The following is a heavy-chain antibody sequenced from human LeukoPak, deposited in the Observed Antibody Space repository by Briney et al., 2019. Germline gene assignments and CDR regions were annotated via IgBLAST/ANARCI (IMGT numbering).Heavy chain of an antibody. V-gene: IGHV1-8*01. J-gene: IGHJ6*02. CDR1: GYTFTSYD. CDR2: MNPNSGNT. D-gene: IGHD5-12*01. Sequence: ASVKVSCKASGYTFTSYDINWVRQATGQGLEWMGWMNPNSGNTGYAQKFQGRVTMTRNTSISTAYMELSSLRSEDTAVYYCARSGYDFDYHYYYGMDVWGQGTTVTVSS. CDR3: ARSGYDFDYHYYYGMDV.